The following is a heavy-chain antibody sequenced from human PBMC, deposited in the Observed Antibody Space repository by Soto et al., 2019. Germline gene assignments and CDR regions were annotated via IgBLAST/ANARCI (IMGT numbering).Heavy chain of an antibody. CDR2: IYYSGST. Sequence: SETLSLTCTVSGGSISSYYWSWIRQPPGKGLEWIGYIYYSGSTNYNPSLKSRVTISVDTSKNQFSLKLSSVTAADTAVYYCARHSYSSGLYKWGQGTLVTVSS. V-gene: IGHV4-59*08. D-gene: IGHD6-19*01. CDR1: GGSISSYY. J-gene: IGHJ4*02. CDR3: ARHSYSSGLYK.